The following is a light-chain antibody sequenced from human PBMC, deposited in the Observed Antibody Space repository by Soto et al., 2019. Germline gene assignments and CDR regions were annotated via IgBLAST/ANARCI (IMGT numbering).Light chain of an antibody. Sequence: EIVLTQSPATLSLSPGERATLSCRASQSVSRYLAWYQQKPGQAPRLLIYDASNRATGIPARFSGSGSGTDFTLTISSLEPEEFAVYYCQQRSNWLLTFGGGTKVEIK. CDR1: QSVSRY. J-gene: IGKJ4*01. V-gene: IGKV3-11*01. CDR3: QQRSNWLLT. CDR2: DAS.